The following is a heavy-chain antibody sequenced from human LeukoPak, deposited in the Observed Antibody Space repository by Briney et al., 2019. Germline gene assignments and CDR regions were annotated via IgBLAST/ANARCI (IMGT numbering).Heavy chain of an antibody. CDR2: INVGNGNT. CDR3: AREIVYGSGSYFDY. CDR1: GYTFTTYS. J-gene: IGHJ4*02. Sequence: ASVKVSCKTSGYTFTTYSIHWVRQAPGQGLEWMAWINVGNGNTKYSQNVQGRLTITTDTSASTAYMELSSLRSEDTALYFCAREIVYGSGSYFDYWGQGTLVTVSS. D-gene: IGHD3-10*01. V-gene: IGHV1-3*01.